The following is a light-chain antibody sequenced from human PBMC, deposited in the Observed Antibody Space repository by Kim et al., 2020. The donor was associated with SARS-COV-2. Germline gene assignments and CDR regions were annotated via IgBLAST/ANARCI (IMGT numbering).Light chain of an antibody. V-gene: IGLV1-44*01. CDR2: SNN. Sequence: LTQPHSVSESPGKTVTISCTRSSGSIASNYVQWYQQLPGTAPKLLIYSNNQRPSGVPDRFSGSKSGTSASLAISGLQSEDEADYYCAAWDDSLNGWVFGGGTQLTVL. J-gene: IGLJ3*02. CDR1: SGSIASNY. CDR3: AAWDDSLNGWV.